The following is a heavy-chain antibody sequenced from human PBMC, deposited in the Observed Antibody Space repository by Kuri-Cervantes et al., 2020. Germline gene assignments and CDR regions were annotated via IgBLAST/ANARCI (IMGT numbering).Heavy chain of an antibody. J-gene: IGHJ4*02. CDR3: ARVQYGGDTN. V-gene: IGHV4-4*02. CDR1: GFTFDDYA. Sequence: GSLRLSCAASGFTFDDYAMHWVRQPPGKGLEWIGEIYHSGSTNYNPSLKSRVTISVDKSKNQFSLKLSSVTAADTAVYYCARVQYGGDTNWGQGTLVTVSS. D-gene: IGHD2-21*02. CDR2: IYHSGST.